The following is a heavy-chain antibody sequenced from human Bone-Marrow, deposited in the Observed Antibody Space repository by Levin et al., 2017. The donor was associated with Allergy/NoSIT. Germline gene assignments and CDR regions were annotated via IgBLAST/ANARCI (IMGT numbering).Heavy chain of an antibody. D-gene: IGHD3-22*01. V-gene: IGHV1-46*01. J-gene: IGHJ3*02. CDR1: GYTFINFY. Sequence: PGESLKISCKTSGYTFINFYIHWVRQAPGQGLQWMGIVNPSDGITTFAQNFQDRVTMTRDTSTNTVYMELTSLTSEATAMYYCAREAEGDSDYYDDDRNYEGNAFDIWGQGTMVTVSS. CDR2: VNPSDGIT. CDR3: AREAEGDSDYYDDDRNYEGNAFDI.